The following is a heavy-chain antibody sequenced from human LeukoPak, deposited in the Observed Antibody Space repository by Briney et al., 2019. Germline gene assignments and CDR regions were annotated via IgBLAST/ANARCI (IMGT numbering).Heavy chain of an antibody. Sequence: PSETPSLTCTVSGGSISSYYWSWIRQPAGKGLEWIGRIYTSGSTNYNPSLNSRVTMSVDTSKNQFSLRLSSVTAADTAVYYCARVTAAGTSVVFDPWGQGTLVTVSS. CDR3: ARVTAAGTSVVFDP. CDR2: IYTSGST. J-gene: IGHJ5*02. CDR1: GGSISSYY. V-gene: IGHV4-4*07. D-gene: IGHD6-13*01.